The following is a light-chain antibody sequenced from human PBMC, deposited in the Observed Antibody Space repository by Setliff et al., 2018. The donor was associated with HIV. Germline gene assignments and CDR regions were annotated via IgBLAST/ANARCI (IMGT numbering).Light chain of an antibody. Sequence: QSVLTQPRSVSGSPGQSVTFSCTGSSSDIGGYDYVSWYQQHPGKAPKLMIFDATKRPSGVPDRFSGSKSGSTASLTISGLQADDEAVYYCSSYAITNTLPFGTGTKVTVL. CDR2: DAT. CDR3: SSYAITNTLP. CDR1: SSDIGGYDY. J-gene: IGLJ1*01. V-gene: IGLV2-11*01.